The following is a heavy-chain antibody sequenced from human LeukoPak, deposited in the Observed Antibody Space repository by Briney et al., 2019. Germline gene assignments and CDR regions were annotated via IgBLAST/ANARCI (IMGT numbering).Heavy chain of an antibody. D-gene: IGHD6-13*01. Sequence: PSETLSLTCTVSGGSISSSSYYWGWIRQPPGKGLEWIGSIYYSGSTYYNLSLKSRVTISVDTSKNQFSLKLSSVTAADTAVYYCASRGIAAKGMDYWGQGTLVTVSS. CDR2: IYYSGST. CDR1: GGSISSSSYY. CDR3: ASRGIAAKGMDY. V-gene: IGHV4-39*01. J-gene: IGHJ4*02.